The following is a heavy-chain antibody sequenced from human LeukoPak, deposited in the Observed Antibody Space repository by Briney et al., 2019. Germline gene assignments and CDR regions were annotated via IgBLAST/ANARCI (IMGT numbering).Heavy chain of an antibody. V-gene: IGHV3-53*01. CDR2: IYSGGST. J-gene: IGHJ4*02. CDR3: ARVSRYCSGGSCYFDY. CDR1: GFTVSSNY. Sequence: TGGPLRLSCAASGFTVSSNYMSWVRPAPGKGLEWVSVIYSGGSTYYADSVKGRFTISRDNSKNTLYLQMNSLRAEDTAVYSGARVSRYCSGGSCYFDYWGQGTLVTVSS. D-gene: IGHD2-15*01.